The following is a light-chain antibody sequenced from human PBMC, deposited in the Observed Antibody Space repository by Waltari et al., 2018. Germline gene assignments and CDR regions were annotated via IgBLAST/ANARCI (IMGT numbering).Light chain of an antibody. CDR3: QKYNSAPQT. V-gene: IGKV1-27*01. CDR1: QGVSNY. CDR2: AAS. Sequence: DIQMTPSPSSLSASVGDRVTITCRASQGVSNYLAWYQQKPGKVPKLLIYAASTLQSGVPSRFSGSGSGTDFTLTISSLQPEDVATYCCQKYNSAPQTFGQGTKVDIK. J-gene: IGKJ1*01.